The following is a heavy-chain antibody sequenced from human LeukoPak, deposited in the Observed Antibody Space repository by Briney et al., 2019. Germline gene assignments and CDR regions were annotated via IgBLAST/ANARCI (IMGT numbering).Heavy chain of an antibody. CDR3: GRLFDS. V-gene: IGHV4-39*01. Sequence: SETLSLTCTVSGGAIISDNFYWGWVRQPPGKGLEWVGSINYSGTTYYNPSLRSRVSISVDTSRTQFFLRLNSVSAADTAAYYCGRLFDSWGQGILVTVSS. J-gene: IGHJ4*02. CDR2: INYSGTT. CDR1: GGAIISDNFY.